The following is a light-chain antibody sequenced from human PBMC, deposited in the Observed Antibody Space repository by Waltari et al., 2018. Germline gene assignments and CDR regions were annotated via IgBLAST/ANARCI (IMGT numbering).Light chain of an antibody. Sequence: SSELPQPPSVSVSPGPTAAITCPGDNLGNSYICWYQQKPGQSPVLVIYPDNQRPSGIPERFSGSNSGGTATLTISGTQAVDEADYYCQAGDTTTGVVFGGGTKLTVL. CDR2: PDN. J-gene: IGLJ2*01. CDR1: NLGNSY. V-gene: IGLV3-1*01. CDR3: QAGDTTTGVV.